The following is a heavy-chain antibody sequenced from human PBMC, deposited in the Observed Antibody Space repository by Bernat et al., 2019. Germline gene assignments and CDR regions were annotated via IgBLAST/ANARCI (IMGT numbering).Heavy chain of an antibody. D-gene: IGHD6-13*01. CDR1: GFTFSTYG. CDR2: IWYDGSNK. J-gene: IGHJ6*02. Sequence: QVQLVESGGGVVQPGRSLRLSCAASGFTFSTYGMHWVRQAPGKGLERVSVIWYDGSNKYYGDSVKGRFTISRDNSKNTLYLQMNSLRAEDTAVYYCARDLYSSNLDYFYGLEVWGQGTTVTVSS. V-gene: IGHV3-33*01. CDR3: ARDLYSSNLDYFYGLEV.